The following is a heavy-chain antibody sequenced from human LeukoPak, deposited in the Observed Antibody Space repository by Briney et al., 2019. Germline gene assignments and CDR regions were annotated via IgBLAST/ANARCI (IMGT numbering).Heavy chain of an antibody. CDR3: TSDPGLGGLNSDAFDM. V-gene: IGHV3-15*01. D-gene: IGHD3/OR15-3a*01. J-gene: IGHJ3*02. Sequence: GGSLRLSCGPSGFTFSIAWMSWVRQAPGKGREWVGCVRSKAHGGTSDYAAAVEGRFTIWRDDSTNTLFLQMIRLKTEDTAKYYCTSDPGLGGLNSDAFDMWGQGTLVTVSS. CDR1: GFTFSIAW. CDR2: VRSKAHGGTS.